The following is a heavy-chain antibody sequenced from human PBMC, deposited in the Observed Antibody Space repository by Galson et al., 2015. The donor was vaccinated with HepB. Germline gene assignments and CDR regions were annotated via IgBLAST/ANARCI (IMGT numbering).Heavy chain of an antibody. CDR1: GIPFSNYP. CDR3: ARLTNSYPEYDDY. J-gene: IGHJ4*02. V-gene: IGHV1-69*13. CDR2: IMPFFGGG. D-gene: IGHD2-8*01. Sequence: SVKVSCKASGIPFSNYPMSWVRQAPGQGLEWMGSIMPFFGGGNYAQQFQDRITITADESTSTAYMELSSLRSEDTAVYFCARLTNSYPEYDDYWGQGTLVTVSP.